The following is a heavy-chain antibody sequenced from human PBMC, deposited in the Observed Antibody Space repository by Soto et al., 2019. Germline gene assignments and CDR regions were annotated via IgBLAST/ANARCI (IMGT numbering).Heavy chain of an antibody. CDR1: GYTFTSYY. CDR3: ARVSGIAVAGTGPAGWFDP. Sequence: SVKVSCKASGYTFTSYYMHWVRQAPGQGLEWMGIINPSGGSTSYAQKFQGRVTMTRDTSTSTVYMELSSLRSEDTAVYYCARVSGIAVAGTGPAGWFDPWGQGTLVTSPQ. V-gene: IGHV1-46*01. CDR2: INPSGGST. D-gene: IGHD6-19*01. J-gene: IGHJ5*02.